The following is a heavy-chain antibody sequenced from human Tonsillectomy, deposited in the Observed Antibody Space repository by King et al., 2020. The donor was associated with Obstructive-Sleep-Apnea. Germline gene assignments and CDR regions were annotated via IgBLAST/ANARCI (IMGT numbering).Heavy chain of an antibody. D-gene: IGHD3-10*01. V-gene: IGHV3-21*01. Sequence: QLVQSGGGLVKPGGSLRLSCAASGFTFSDYNMNWVRQAPGKGLEWVSSLSYSSSYIYYADSVRGRFTISRDNAKNSLFLQMTGLRAEDTAVYFCARDYASGSYKGQYYFDYWGQGALVTVSS. CDR3: ARDYASGSYKGQYYFDY. J-gene: IGHJ4*02. CDR2: LSYSSSYI. CDR1: GFTFSDYN.